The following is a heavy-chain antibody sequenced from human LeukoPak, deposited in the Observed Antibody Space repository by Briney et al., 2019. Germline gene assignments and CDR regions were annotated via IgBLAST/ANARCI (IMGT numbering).Heavy chain of an antibody. CDR3: ARIALYYDSSGYSYYYYYYMDV. CDR1: GGSLSSYY. V-gene: IGHV4-59*01. J-gene: IGHJ6*03. D-gene: IGHD3-22*01. CDR2: IYYSGST. Sequence: SETLFLTCTVSGGSLSSYYWSWIRQPPGKGLEWIGYIYYSGSTNYNPSLKSRVTISVDTSKNQFSLKLSSVTAADTAVYYCARIALYYDSSGYSYYYYYYMDVWGKGTTVTISS.